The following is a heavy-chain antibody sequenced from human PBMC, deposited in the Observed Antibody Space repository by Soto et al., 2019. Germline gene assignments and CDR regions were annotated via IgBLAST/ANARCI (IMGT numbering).Heavy chain of an antibody. CDR2: ISYDGSNK. D-gene: IGHD6-13*01. CDR3: ARVKYSSSWLKWSDYYYGMDV. Sequence: PGGSLRLSCAASGFTFSSYAMHWVRQAPGKGLEWVAVISYDGSNKYYADSVKGRFTISRDNSKNTLYLQMNSLRAEDTAVYYCARVKYSSSWLKWSDYYYGMDVWGQGTTVTVSS. J-gene: IGHJ6*02. V-gene: IGHV3-30-3*01. CDR1: GFTFSSYA.